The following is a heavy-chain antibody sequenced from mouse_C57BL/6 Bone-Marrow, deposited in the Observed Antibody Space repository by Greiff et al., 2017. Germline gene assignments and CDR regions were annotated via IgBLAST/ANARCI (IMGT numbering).Heavy chain of an antibody. J-gene: IGHJ3*01. CDR2: INPYNGGT. CDR1: GYTFTDYY. Sequence: VQLKESGPVLVKPGASVKMSCKASGYTFTDYYMNWVKQSHGKSLEWIGVINPYNGGTSYNQKFKGKATLTVDKSSSTAYMELNSLTSEDSAVYYCARGPPWFAYWGQGTLVTVSA. CDR3: ARGPPWFAY. V-gene: IGHV1-19*01.